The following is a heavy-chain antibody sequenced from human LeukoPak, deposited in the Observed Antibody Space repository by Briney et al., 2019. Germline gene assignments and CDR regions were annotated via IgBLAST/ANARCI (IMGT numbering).Heavy chain of an antibody. V-gene: IGHV5-51*01. D-gene: IGHD1-1*01. CDR1: GXSFTTYW. J-gene: IGHJ4*02. Sequence: GESLKISCKGSGXSFTTYWIGWVRQMPGKGLEWMGLIYPGDSDTRYSPSFQGQVTISADKSISAAYLQWSSLKASDTAMYYCARHERSTTGSLLYDNWGQGTLVTVSS. CDR3: ARHERSTTGSLLYDN. CDR2: IYPGDSDT.